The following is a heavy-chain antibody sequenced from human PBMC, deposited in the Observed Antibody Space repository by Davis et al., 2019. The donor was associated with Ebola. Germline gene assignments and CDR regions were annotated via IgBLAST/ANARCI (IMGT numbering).Heavy chain of an antibody. Sequence: PGGSLRLSCAASGFTFAAYAMHWVRHAPGKGLEWVSLISGDGGSTYYADSVKGRFTISRDNSKNSLYLQMNSLRTEDTALYYCAKDIVRFLGRLASDYYYGMDVWGQGTTVTVSS. CDR3: AKDIVRFLGRLASDYYYGMDV. CDR1: GFTFAAYA. V-gene: IGHV3-43*02. D-gene: IGHD3-3*01. J-gene: IGHJ6*02. CDR2: ISGDGGST.